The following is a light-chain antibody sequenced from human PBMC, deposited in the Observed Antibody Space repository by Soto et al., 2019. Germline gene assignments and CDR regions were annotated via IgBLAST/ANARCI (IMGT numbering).Light chain of an antibody. CDR1: QSVLHSNGYNY. J-gene: IGKJ4*01. CDR3: MQVLQTPFT. Sequence: DIVLTQSTLSLPVTPGEPASISCRSSQSVLHSNGYNYLAWFLQKAGQSPQLLIYLASSRASGVPDRFSGSGSGTDFTLKISRVEAEDVGVYYCMQVLQTPFTFGGGTRWIS. V-gene: IGKV2-28*01. CDR2: LAS.